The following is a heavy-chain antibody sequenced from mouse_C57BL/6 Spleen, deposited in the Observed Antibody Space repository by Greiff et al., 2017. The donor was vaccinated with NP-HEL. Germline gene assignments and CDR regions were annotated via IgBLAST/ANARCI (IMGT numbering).Heavy chain of an antibody. CDR3: ARGRLPHWYFDV. CDR2: IHPNSGST. J-gene: IGHJ1*03. CDR1: GYTFTSYW. V-gene: IGHV1-64*01. Sequence: VQLQQPGAELVKPGASVKLSCKASGYTFTSYWMHWVKQRPGQGLEWIGMIHPNSGSTNYNEKFKSKATLTVDRSSSTAYMQLSSLTSEDSAVYYCARGRLPHWYFDVWGTGTTVTVSS. D-gene: IGHD2-4*01.